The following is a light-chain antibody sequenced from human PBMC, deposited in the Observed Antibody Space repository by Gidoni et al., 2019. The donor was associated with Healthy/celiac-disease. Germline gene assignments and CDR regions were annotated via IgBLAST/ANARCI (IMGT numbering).Light chain of an antibody. V-gene: IGKV3-20*01. J-gene: IGKJ5*01. CDR2: GAS. Sequence: ERVLKQSPGNLSLSPGERATHSCRASQSVSSSYLDWYQQKPGQAPRLLIYGASSRATGIPDRFSVSGSGSDFTLTLCRLEPEAFAVYYCQQYGSSLITFGQGPRLEI. CDR1: QSVSSSY. CDR3: QQYGSSLIT.